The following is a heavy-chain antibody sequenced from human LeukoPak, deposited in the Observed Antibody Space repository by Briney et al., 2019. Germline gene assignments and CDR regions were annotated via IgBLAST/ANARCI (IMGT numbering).Heavy chain of an antibody. D-gene: IGHD3-22*01. CDR2: IYYSGST. Sequence: KPSETLSLTCTVSGGSISGYYWSWIRQPREKGPEWIGYIYYSGSTNYNPSLKSRVTISVDTSKNHFSLKLSSVTAADTAVYYCARPHDSKGPYFNDWGQGTLVTVSS. CDR1: GGSISGYY. J-gene: IGHJ4*02. CDR3: ARPHDSKGPYFND. V-gene: IGHV4-59*08.